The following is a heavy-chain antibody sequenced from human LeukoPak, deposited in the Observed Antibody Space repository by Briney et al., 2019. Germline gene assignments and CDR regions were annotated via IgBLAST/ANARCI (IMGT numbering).Heavy chain of an antibody. Sequence: GGSLRLSCAASGFTFSDYYMTWIRQAPGKGLEWVSYISSGGSTIYYADSVKGRFTISRDNAKNSLYLQMNSLRAEDTAVYYCARVPNFLITLNGDAFDIWDQGTMVTVSS. J-gene: IGHJ3*02. V-gene: IGHV3-11*04. CDR2: ISSGGSTI. D-gene: IGHD3-10*01. CDR1: GFTFSDYY. CDR3: ARVPNFLITLNGDAFDI.